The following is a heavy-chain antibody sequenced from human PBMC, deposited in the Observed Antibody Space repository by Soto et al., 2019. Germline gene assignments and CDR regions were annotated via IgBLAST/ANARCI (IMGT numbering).Heavy chain of an antibody. CDR2: ISCDGSNK. D-gene: IGHD3-10*01. CDR1: GFTFSSYA. CDR3: ARPLWFGELSHYYYGMDV. J-gene: IGHJ6*02. Sequence: QVQLVESGGGVVQPGRSLRLSCAASGFTFSSYAMHWVRQAPGKGLEWVAVISCDGSNKYYADSVKGRFTISRDNSKNTLYLQMNSLRAEDTAVYYCARPLWFGELSHYYYGMDVWGQGTTVTVSS. V-gene: IGHV3-30-3*01.